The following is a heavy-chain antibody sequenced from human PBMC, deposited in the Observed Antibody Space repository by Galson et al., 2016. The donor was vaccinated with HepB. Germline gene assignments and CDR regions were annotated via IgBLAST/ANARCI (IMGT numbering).Heavy chain of an antibody. CDR1: GFSLSTSGMC. CDR2: IDWDDDK. J-gene: IGHJ6*02. V-gene: IGHV2-70*01. CDR3: ARIQYDRRARNFYAMDV. D-gene: IGHD3-22*01. Sequence: PALVKPTQTLTLTCTFSGFSLSTSGMCVTWIRQPPGKALEWLGIIDWDDDKSYSTSLKTRLTISKDTSKNQVVLTMTNMDPVDAATYFCARIQYDRRARNFYAMDVWGQGTTVTVSS.